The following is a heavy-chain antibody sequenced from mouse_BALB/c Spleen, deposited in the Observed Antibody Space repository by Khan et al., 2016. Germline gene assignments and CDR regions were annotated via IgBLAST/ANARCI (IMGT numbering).Heavy chain of an antibody. CDR3: ARSTVVARNYYAMDY. CDR1: GYTFTDYS. Sequence: QIQLVQSGPELKKPGETVKISCKASGYTFTDYSMHWVKQAPGKGLKWMGWINTETGEPTYADDFKGRFAFSLETSASTAYLEINNLKNEYCATYFWARSTVVARNYYAMDYWGQGTSVTVTS. D-gene: IGHD1-1*01. J-gene: IGHJ4*01. CDR2: INTETGEP. V-gene: IGHV9-2-1*01.